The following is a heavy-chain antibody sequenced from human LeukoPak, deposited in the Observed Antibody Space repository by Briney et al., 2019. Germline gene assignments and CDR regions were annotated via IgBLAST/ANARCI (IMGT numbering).Heavy chain of an antibody. Sequence: PSETLSPTCTVSGGSISSSSYYWGWIRQPPGKGLEWIGSIYYSGSTYYNPSLKSRVTISVDTSKNQFSLKLSSVTAADTAVYYCASGSCYSCFFVYWGQGTLVTVSS. CDR1: GGSISSSSYY. CDR3: ASGSCYSCFFVY. J-gene: IGHJ4*02. CDR2: IYYSGST. V-gene: IGHV4-39*01. D-gene: IGHD2-15*01.